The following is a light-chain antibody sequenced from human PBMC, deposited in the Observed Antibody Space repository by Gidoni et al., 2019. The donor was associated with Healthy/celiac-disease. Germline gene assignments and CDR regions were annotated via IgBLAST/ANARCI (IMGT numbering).Light chain of an antibody. J-gene: IGKJ1*01. CDR3: QQYYSNPTWP. CDR2: WES. CDR1: QSVLYRSNNKNY. V-gene: IGKV4-1*01. Sequence: DIVLHQSAASLAASLGQRATIKAKSRQSVLYRSNNKNYLAWYQQKPRPPPKLLIYWESTREFEVPDRFSGSGSGTDSTLTISSRQAEDVAVYYCQQYYSNPTWPFGQGTKVEIK.